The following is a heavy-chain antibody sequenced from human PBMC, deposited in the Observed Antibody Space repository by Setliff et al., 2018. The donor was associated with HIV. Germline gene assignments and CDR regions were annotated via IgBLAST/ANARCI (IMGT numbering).Heavy chain of an antibody. CDR3: ARVFRGSLVFDY. CDR1: QFTVRTNY. Sequence: QAGGSLRLSCAASQFTVRTNYMNWVRQAPGKGLEWVSVIYTGGSTYYADSVKGRFTISRDNAKNTLYLQMNSLRAEDTAVYYCARVFRGSLVFDYWGQGTLVTVSS. V-gene: IGHV3-53*01. J-gene: IGHJ4*02. D-gene: IGHD3-16*01. CDR2: IYTGGST.